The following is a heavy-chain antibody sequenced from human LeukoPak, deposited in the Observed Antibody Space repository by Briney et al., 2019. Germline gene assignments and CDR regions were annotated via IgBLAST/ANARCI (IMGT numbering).Heavy chain of an antibody. CDR3: ARDTGTARLSYYYYGMDV. V-gene: IGHV4-4*02. Sequence: SETLSLTCAVSGGSISSSNWWSWVRQPPGKGLEWIGEIYHSGSTNYNPSLKSRVTISVDRSKNQFSLKLSSVTAADTAVYYCARDTGTARLSYYYYGMDVWGQGTTVTVSS. CDR2: IYHSGST. J-gene: IGHJ6*02. D-gene: IGHD6-6*01. CDR1: GGSISSSNW.